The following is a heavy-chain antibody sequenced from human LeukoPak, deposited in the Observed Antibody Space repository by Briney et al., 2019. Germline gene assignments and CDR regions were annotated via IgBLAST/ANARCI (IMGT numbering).Heavy chain of an antibody. CDR1: VHTFSGFY. Sequence: TVNLSRKSSVHTFSGFYMHGARHAPGQALEGMGWINSNSGGTQYAQNFQGRVTTTRDTSISTAYMELSRLRSDDTAVYYCARGRRLGGNSGYYYYYMDVWGKGTTVTISS. CDR2: INSNSGGT. D-gene: IGHD4-23*01. J-gene: IGHJ6*03. CDR3: ARGRRLGGNSGYYYYYMDV. V-gene: IGHV1-2*02.